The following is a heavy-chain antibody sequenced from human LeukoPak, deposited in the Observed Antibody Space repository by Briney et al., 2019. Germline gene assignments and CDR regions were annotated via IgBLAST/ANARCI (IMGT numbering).Heavy chain of an antibody. Sequence: ASVKVSCKASGYTFTSYYMHWVRQAPGQGLEWMGIINPSGGSTSYAQKFQGRVTMTRDTSTSTVYMELSSLRSEDTAVYYCARDGITGTTPLAYYYYYMDVWGKGTTVTVSS. CDR3: ARDGITGTTPLAYYYYYMDV. J-gene: IGHJ6*03. V-gene: IGHV1-46*01. D-gene: IGHD1-20*01. CDR2: INPSGGST. CDR1: GYTFTSYY.